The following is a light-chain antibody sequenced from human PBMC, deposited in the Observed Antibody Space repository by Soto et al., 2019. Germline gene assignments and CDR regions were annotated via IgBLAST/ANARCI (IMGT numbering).Light chain of an antibody. CDR1: QSISSW. CDR3: QQYNNWLGK. CDR2: DAS. Sequence: DIQITQSPSTLSASAVDRGTITFLASQSISSWLAWYQQKPGKAPRLLIYDASSLESGVPSRFSGSGSGTEFTLTISSLQSEDFAVYYCQQYNNWLGKCGQGTKVDIK. V-gene: IGKV1-5*01. J-gene: IGKJ1*01.